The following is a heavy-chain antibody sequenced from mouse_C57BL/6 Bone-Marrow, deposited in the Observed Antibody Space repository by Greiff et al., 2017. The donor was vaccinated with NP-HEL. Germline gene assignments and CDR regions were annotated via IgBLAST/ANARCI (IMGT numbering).Heavy chain of an antibody. CDR2: ISSGGSYT. J-gene: IGHJ2*01. V-gene: IGHV5-6*02. Sequence: EVNVVESGGDLVKPGGSLKLSCAASGFTFSSYGMSWVRQTPDKRLEWVATISSGGSYTYYPDSVKGRFTISRANAKNTLYRQMSSLKSEDTAMYYCARGTTVVAFDYWGQGTTLTVSS. CDR3: ARGTTVVAFDY. CDR1: GFTFSSYG. D-gene: IGHD1-1*01.